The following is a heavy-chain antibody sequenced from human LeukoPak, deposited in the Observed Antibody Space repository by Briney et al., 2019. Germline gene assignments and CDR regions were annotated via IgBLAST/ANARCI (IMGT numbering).Heavy chain of an antibody. CDR3: AKGTSLSSSWYTVGFDY. V-gene: IGHV3-30-3*01. J-gene: IGHJ4*02. CDR1: GFTFSSYA. D-gene: IGHD6-13*01. CDR2: ILYDGNNK. Sequence: GRSLRLSCAASGFTFSSYAMHWVRQAPGKGLEWVADILYDGNNKYYADSVKGRFTISRDNSKNTLYLQMNSLRAEDTAVYYCAKGTSLSSSWYTVGFDYWGQGTLVTVSS.